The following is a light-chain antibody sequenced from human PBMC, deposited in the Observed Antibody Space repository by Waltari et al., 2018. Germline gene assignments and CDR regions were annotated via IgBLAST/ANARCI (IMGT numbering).Light chain of an antibody. CDR2: DVS. J-gene: IGLJ3*02. CDR3: NSYAGSSSWV. V-gene: IGLV2-14*03. CDR1: SSDVGFYNY. Sequence: QSALTQPASVSGSPGQSINISCTGTSSDVGFYNYVHWYQNHPGKAPKLMIYDVSERPSGVSNRFSGSKSGNTASLTISGLQAEDEADYYCNSYAGSSSWVFGGGTKLTVL.